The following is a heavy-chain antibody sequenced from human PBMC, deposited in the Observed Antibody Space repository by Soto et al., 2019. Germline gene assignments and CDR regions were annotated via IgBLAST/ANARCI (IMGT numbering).Heavy chain of an antibody. Sequence: QVQLQESGPGLVKPSETLSLTCTVSGGSISSYYWSWIRQPPGKGLEWIGYIYYSGSTNYNPSLKSRVTISVDTSKNQFSLKLSSVTAADTAVYYCARGGGLPTPYYWGQGTLVTVSS. CDR1: GGSISSYY. J-gene: IGHJ4*02. D-gene: IGHD3-16*01. V-gene: IGHV4-59*01. CDR2: IYYSGST. CDR3: ARGGGLPTPYY.